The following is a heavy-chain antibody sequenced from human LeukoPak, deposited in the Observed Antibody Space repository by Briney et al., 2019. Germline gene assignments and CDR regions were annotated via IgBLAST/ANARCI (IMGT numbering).Heavy chain of an antibody. CDR2: IFPGDSDT. Sequence: GESLKISCKGSGYSFTSYWIGWVRQVAGEGLEWMGIIFPGDSDTRYSPSFQGQVTISADKSISTAYLQWSSLKASDTAMYYCARHPKLISSSRWFDPWGQGTLVTVSS. V-gene: IGHV5-51*01. D-gene: IGHD6-6*01. CDR3: ARHPKLISSSRWFDP. J-gene: IGHJ5*02. CDR1: GYSFTSYW.